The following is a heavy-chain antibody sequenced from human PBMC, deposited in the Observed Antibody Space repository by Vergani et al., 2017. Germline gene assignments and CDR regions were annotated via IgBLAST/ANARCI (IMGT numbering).Heavy chain of an antibody. J-gene: IGHJ4*02. V-gene: IGHV3-11*01. CDR1: GFPFSDYY. CDR2: ISSSGSTI. Sequence: QVQLVESGGGLVKPGGSLRLSCAASGFPFSDYYMSWTRQAPGKGLEWVSYISSSGSTIYYADSVKGRFTISRDNAKNSLYLQMNSLRAEDTAVYYCARDRPSFRHYYDSSGYADYWGQGTLVTVSS. D-gene: IGHD3-22*01. CDR3: ARDRPSFRHYYDSSGYADY.